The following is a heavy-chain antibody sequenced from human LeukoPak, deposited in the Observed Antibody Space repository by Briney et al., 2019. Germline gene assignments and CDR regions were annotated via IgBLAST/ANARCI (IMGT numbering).Heavy chain of an antibody. CDR3: AAWTDRGYNF. CDR2: INPDGSHK. Sequence: GGSLRLSCAASGFNFSDYYMSWIRQAPGKGLEWVANINPDGSHKRFVDSVMGRFTMSRDNAKNSLYLQMNDLRVEDTAVFYCAAWTDRGYNFWGQGTLVTVSS. J-gene: IGHJ4*02. D-gene: IGHD5-24*01. V-gene: IGHV3-7*01. CDR1: GFNFSDYY.